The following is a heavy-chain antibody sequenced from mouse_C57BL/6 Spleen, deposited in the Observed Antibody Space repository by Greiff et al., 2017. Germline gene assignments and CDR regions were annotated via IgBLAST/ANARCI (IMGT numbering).Heavy chain of an antibody. Sequence: QVQLQQSGAELVKPGASVKISCKASGYAFSSYWMNWVKQRPGKGLEWIGQIYPGDGDTNYNGKFKGKATLTADKSSSTADMQLSSLTSEDSAVYFCARMGGAYDYDVGYAMDYWGQGTSVTVSS. J-gene: IGHJ4*01. CDR3: ARMGGAYDYDVGYAMDY. D-gene: IGHD2-4*01. V-gene: IGHV1-80*01. CDR2: IYPGDGDT. CDR1: GYAFSSYW.